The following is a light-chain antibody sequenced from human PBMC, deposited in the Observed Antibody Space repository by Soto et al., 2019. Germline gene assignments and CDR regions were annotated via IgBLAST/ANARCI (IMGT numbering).Light chain of an antibody. CDR1: QSVSDY. V-gene: IGKV3-11*01. CDR3: QQRGNCPFT. Sequence: ETVLTQSPATLSLSPGESATLSCRASQSVSDYLAWYQQKPGQAPRLLIYDSTNRATGIPARFSGSGSGTDFTLTIISLEPEDFAVYFCQQRGNCPFTFGPGTKVDIK. J-gene: IGKJ3*01. CDR2: DST.